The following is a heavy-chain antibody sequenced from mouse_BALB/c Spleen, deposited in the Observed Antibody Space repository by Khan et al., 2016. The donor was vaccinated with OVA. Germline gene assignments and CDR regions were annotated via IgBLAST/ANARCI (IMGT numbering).Heavy chain of an antibody. CDR3: ARPPYFSYVMVY. CDR1: GYTFTNYG. J-gene: IGHJ4*01. V-gene: IGHV9-3-1*01. Sequence: QIQLVQSGPALKKPGETVKISCKASGYTFTNYGMNWVKQAPGKGLKWMGWINTYTGEPTYAYDFKGRFAFSLETSASTANLQINNLKSEDTATYFCARPPYFSYVMVYWGQGTSVTVSS. D-gene: IGHD2-10*01. CDR2: INTYTGEP.